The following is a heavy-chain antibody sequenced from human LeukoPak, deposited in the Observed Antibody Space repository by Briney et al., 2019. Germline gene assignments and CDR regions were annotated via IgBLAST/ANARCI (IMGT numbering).Heavy chain of an antibody. V-gene: IGHV3-30*19. CDR2: IWYDGSNK. J-gene: IGHJ4*02. CDR1: GFTFSSYG. CDR3: ARVVAYDFWSGLGY. Sequence: GGSLRLSCAASGFTFSSYGMHWVRQAPGKGLEWVAVIWYDGSNKYYADSVKGRFTISRDNSKNTLYLQMNSLRAEDTAVYYCARVVAYDFWSGLGYWGQGTLVTVSS. D-gene: IGHD3-3*01.